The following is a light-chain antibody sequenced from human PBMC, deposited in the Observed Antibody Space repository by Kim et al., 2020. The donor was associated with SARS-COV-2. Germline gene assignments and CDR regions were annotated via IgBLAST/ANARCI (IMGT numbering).Light chain of an antibody. CDR3: QQLNTYPRLT. V-gene: IGKV1-9*01. CDR1: QGISSY. CDR2: AAS. Sequence: SVGDRVTITCRASQGISSYLAWYQQKPGKAPKLLIYAASTLQSGVPSRFSGSGSGTEFTLTISSLQPEDSATYYCQQLNTYPRLTFGGGTKVDIK. J-gene: IGKJ4*01.